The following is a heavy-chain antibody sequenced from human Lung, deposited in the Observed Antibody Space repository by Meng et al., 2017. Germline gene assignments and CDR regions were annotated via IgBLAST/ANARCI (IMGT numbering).Heavy chain of an antibody. CDR2: IFHSGST. CDR3: ARFDISSSGRGDY. Sequence: VRRQGAGPGLVKPSGTLSLTCAVSGGSITSSTWWSWVRQTPGKGLEWFGEIFHSGSTNYNPPLENRVTISVDKSKNQFSLKVYSVTAADTATYYCARFDISSSGRGDYWGQGILVTVSS. D-gene: IGHD1-26*01. J-gene: IGHJ4*02. CDR1: GGSITSSTW. V-gene: IGHV4-4*02.